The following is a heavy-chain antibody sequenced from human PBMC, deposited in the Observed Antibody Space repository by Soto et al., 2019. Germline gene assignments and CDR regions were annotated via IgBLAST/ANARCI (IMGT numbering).Heavy chain of an antibody. J-gene: IGHJ6*03. CDR1: GYRFTIYV. CDR3: ARGRAAAGNWDYYYYMDV. D-gene: IGHD6-13*01. Sequence: APLKRACKASGYRFTIYVISWGRQDTEQGLEWMGWMNPNSGNTGYAQKFQGRVTMTRNTSISTAYMELSSLRSEDTAVYYCARGRAAAGNWDYYYYMDVWGKGTTVTVSS. V-gene: IGHV1-8*01. CDR2: MNPNSGNT.